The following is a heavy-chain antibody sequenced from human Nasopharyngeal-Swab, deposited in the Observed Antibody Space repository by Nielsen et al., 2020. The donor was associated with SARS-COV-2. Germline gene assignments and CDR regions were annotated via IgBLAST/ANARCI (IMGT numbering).Heavy chain of an antibody. D-gene: IGHD2-2*02. Sequence: SVKVSCKASGGTFSSYAISWVRQAPGQGLEWMGGIIPILGITNYAQKFQGRVTITADKSTSTAYMELSSLRSEDTAVYYCARGYIVVVPAAIRRRDYYYYYGMDVWGQGTTVTVSS. CDR3: ARGYIVVVPAAIRRRDYYYYYGMDV. V-gene: IGHV1-69*10. J-gene: IGHJ6*02. CDR1: GGTFSSYA. CDR2: IIPILGIT.